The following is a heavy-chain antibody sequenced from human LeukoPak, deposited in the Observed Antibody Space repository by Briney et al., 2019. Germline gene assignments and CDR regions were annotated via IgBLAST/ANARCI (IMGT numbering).Heavy chain of an antibody. J-gene: IGHJ3*01. CDR1: GYSLSRNW. CDR2: INPVDSEA. V-gene: IGHV5-51*01. Sequence: GESLKISCQASGYSLSRNWIGWVRHIPGKGLEWMGIINPVDSEARYSPSFQGQVTMSVDKSITTAYLQWSSLEAADTAVFYCARLISGNWGDGFDVWGQGTMVTVSS. D-gene: IGHD7-27*01. CDR3: ARLISGNWGDGFDV.